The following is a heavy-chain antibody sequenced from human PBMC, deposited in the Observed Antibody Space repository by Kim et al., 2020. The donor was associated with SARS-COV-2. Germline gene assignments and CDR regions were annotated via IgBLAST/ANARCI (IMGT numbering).Heavy chain of an antibody. CDR3: ASGSGVTMIVADW. D-gene: IGHD3-22*01. Sequence: GGSLRLSCAASGFTFSSYSMNWVRQAPGKGLEWVSSISSSSSYIYYADSVKGRFTISRDNAKNSLYLQMNSLRAEDTAVYYCASGSGVTMIVADWWGQGTLVTVSS. J-gene: IGHJ4*02. CDR2: ISSSSSYI. V-gene: IGHV3-21*01. CDR1: GFTFSSYS.